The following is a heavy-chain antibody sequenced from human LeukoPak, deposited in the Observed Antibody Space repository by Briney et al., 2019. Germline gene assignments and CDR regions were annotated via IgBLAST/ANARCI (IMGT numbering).Heavy chain of an antibody. CDR1: GYTFTRYA. V-gene: IGHV7-4-1*02. Sequence: GASVKVSCKASGYTFTRYAMNWVRQAPGQGLEWMGWINTNTGNPTYAQGFTGRFVFSLDTSVSTAYLQISSLKADDTAVYYCAKAGTMSPPTVDYWGQGTLVTVSS. CDR3: AKAGTMSPPTVDY. J-gene: IGHJ4*02. CDR2: INTNTGNP. D-gene: IGHD5-24*01.